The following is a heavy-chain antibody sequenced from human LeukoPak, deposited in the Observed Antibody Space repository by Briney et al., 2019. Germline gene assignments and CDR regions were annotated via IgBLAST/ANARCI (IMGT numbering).Heavy chain of an antibody. CDR3: ARAPTYGSSWSKGVSDY. CDR2: MYHSGSN. J-gene: IGHJ4*02. V-gene: IGHV4-4*02. CDR1: GGSISSSNW. Sequence: SGTLSLTCAVSGGSISSSNWWSGVRPPPGEGLEGIGEMYHSGSNNYNPSLKSRFTISVDKSKNQFSLNLNSLTAADTAVYYCARAPTYGSSWSKGVSDYXXXGTLVTVSS. D-gene: IGHD6-13*01.